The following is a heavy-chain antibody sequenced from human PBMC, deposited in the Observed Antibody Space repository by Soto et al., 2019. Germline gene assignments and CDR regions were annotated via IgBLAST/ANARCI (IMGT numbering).Heavy chain of an antibody. CDR2: ISNEGDNT. CDR1: GFTFSSYA. D-gene: IGHD3-22*01. V-gene: IGHV3-30*18. CDR3: AQDLSYYHSSLDDQ. J-gene: IGHJ4*02. Sequence: SLTLSCAAWGFTFSSYAMHWVGPAPGKGLEWVAVISNEGDNTYYADSVKGRFTISRGNYQSTLYLQMNSLGPEDTAVYFCAQDLSYYHSSLDDQCGQRTLVTVSS.